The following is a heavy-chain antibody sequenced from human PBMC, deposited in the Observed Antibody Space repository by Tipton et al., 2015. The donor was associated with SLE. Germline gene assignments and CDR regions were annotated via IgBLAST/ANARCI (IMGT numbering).Heavy chain of an antibody. CDR2: IYTSGST. Sequence: TLSLTCTVSGGSISSGSYYWSWIRQPAGKGLEWIGYIYTSGSTNYNPSLKSRVTVSVDTSKNQFSLKLSSVTAADTAVYYCARGQLWFNYYGMDVWGQGTTVTVSS. CDR1: GGSISSGSYY. J-gene: IGHJ6*02. D-gene: IGHD5-18*01. V-gene: IGHV4-61*09. CDR3: ARGQLWFNYYGMDV.